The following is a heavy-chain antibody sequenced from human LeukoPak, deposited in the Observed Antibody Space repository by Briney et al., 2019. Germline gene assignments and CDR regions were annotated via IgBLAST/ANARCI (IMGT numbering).Heavy chain of an antibody. CDR1: GGTFSSYA. Sequence: ASVKVSCKASGGTFSSYAISWVRQAPGQGLEWMGWISAYNGNTNYAQKLQGRVTMTTDTSTSTAYMELRSLRSDDTAVYYCARGATVVTPLGYWGQGTLVTVSS. V-gene: IGHV1-18*01. J-gene: IGHJ4*02. CDR3: ARGATVVTPLGY. CDR2: ISAYNGNT. D-gene: IGHD4-23*01.